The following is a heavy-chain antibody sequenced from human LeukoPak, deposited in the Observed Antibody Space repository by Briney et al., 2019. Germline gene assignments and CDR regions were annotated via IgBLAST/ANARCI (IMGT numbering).Heavy chain of an antibody. J-gene: IGHJ4*02. V-gene: IGHV3-23*01. CDR3: AKDISPYGEAFDY. CDR1: GFTFSSYG. Sequence: PGGFLRLSCAASGFTFSSYGMSWVRQAPGKGLEWVSAISGSGGSTYYADSVKGRFTISRDNSKNTLYLQMNSLRAEDMALYYCAKDISPYGEAFDYWGQGTLVTVSS. CDR2: ISGSGGST. D-gene: IGHD4-17*01.